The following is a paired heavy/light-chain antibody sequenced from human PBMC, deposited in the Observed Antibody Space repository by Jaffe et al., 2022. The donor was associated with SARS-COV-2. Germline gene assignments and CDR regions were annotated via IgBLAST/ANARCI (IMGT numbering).Heavy chain of an antibody. J-gene: IGHJ6*02. CDR3: ARVRGYGYYYSGMDV. CDR1: GFTFSSYS. Sequence: EVQLVESGGALVQRGGSLRLSCAASGFTFSSYSMNWVRQAPGKGLEWVSFITSGSGTTYYADSVKGRFTISRDNAKNSLYLQMNSLRDEDTAVYNCARVRGYGYYYSGMDVWGQGTTVTVSS. CDR2: ITSGSGTT. V-gene: IGHV3-48*02. D-gene: IGHD5-12*01.
Light chain of an antibody. CDR2: EVS. Sequence: QSALTQPASVSGSPGQSITISCTGTSSDVGGYNYVSWYQHHPGKAPKLMIYEVSNRPPGVSNRFSGSKSGNTASLTISGLQAEDEADYYCSSYTSSSTLVLFGGGTKLTVL. V-gene: IGLV2-14*01. CDR3: SSYTSSSTLVL. J-gene: IGLJ2*01. CDR1: SSDVGGYNY.